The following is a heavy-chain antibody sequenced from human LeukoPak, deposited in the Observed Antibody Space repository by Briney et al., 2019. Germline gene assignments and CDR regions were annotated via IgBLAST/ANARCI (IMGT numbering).Heavy chain of an antibody. V-gene: IGHV4-4*07. Sequence: PSETLSLTCTVSGGSISSYYWSWIRQPAGKGLEWIGRVYTSGSTNYNPSLKSRVTMSVDTSKNQLSLKLSSVTAADTAVYYCARISTVTTPYYYYGMDVWGQGTTVTVSS. CDR3: ARISTVTTPYYYYGMDV. J-gene: IGHJ6*02. CDR1: GGSISSYY. D-gene: IGHD4-17*01. CDR2: VYTSGST.